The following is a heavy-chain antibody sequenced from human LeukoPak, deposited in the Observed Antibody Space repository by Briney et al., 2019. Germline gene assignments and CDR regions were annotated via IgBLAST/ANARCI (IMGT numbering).Heavy chain of an antibody. D-gene: IGHD1-26*01. Sequence: ASVKVSCKVSGYTFTSYGLSWVRQAPGQGLEWMGWISPDNGNTNYPQNLQGRVTMTTDTSTSTAYMELRSLRSDDTAVYYCAREWELLGFDMWGQGTMVTVSS. V-gene: IGHV1-18*01. CDR2: ISPDNGNT. CDR3: AREWELLGFDM. CDR1: GYTFTSYG. J-gene: IGHJ3*02.